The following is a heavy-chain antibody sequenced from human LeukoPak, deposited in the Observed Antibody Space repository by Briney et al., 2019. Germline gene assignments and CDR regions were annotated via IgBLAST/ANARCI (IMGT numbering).Heavy chain of an antibody. J-gene: IGHJ6*02. CDR3: ARDWGFEAKPYYYYYGMDV. CDR1: GFTFSSYA. CDR2: ISYDGSNK. Sequence: GGSLRLSCAASGFTFSSYAMHWVRQAPGKGLEWVAVISYDGSNKYYADSVKGRFTISRGNSKNTLYLQMNGLRAEDTAVYYCARDWGFEAKPYYYYYGMDVWGQGTTVTVSS. V-gene: IGHV3-30-3*01. D-gene: IGHD3-16*01.